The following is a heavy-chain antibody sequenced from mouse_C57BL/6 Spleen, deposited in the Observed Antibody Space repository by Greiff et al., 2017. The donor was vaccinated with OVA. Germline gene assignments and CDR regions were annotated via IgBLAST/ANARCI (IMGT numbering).Heavy chain of an antibody. Sequence: DVKLVESGGGLVKPGGSLKLSCAASGFTFSSYAMSWVRQTPEKRLEWVATISDGGSYTYYPDNVKGRFTISRDNAKNNLYLQMSHLKSEDTAMYYCAREGRAQAWFAYWGQGTLVTVSA. V-gene: IGHV5-4*01. J-gene: IGHJ3*01. CDR3: AREGRAQAWFAY. CDR1: GFTFSSYA. D-gene: IGHD3-2*02. CDR2: ISDGGSYT.